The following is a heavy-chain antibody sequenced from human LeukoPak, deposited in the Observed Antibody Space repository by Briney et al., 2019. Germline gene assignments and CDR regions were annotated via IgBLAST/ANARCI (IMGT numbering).Heavy chain of an antibody. CDR2: INHSGST. CDR1: GASFSGYY. V-gene: IGHV4-34*01. CDR3: ARVIVGATISPFDY. J-gene: IGHJ4*02. D-gene: IGHD1-26*01. Sequence: PSETLSLTCAVYGASFSGYYWSWIRQPPGKGLEWIGEINHSGSTNYNPSLKSRVTISVDTSKHQFSLKLSSVTAADTAVYYCARVIVGATISPFDYWGQGTLATVSS.